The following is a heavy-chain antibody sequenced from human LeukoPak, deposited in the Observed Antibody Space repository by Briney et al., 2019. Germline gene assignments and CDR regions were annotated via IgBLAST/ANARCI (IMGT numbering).Heavy chain of an antibody. V-gene: IGHV5-51*01. CDR3: ARSPGTYYYDSSGLLYYYYYMDV. CDR1: GYSFTSYW. J-gene: IGHJ6*03. D-gene: IGHD3-22*01. CDR2: IYPGDSDT. Sequence: PGGSLKISCKGSGYSFTSYWIGWVRQLPGKGLEWMGIIYPGDSDTRYSPSFQGQVTISADKSISTAYLQWSSLKASDTAMHYCARSPGTYYYDSSGLLYYYYYMDVWGKGTTVTVSS.